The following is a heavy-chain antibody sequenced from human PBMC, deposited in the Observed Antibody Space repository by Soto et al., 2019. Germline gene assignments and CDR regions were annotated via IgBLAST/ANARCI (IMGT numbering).Heavy chain of an antibody. J-gene: IGHJ5*02. CDR2: INHSGST. D-gene: IGHD2-15*01. V-gene: IGHV4-34*01. Sequence: SETLSLTCAVYGGSFSGYYWSWIRQPPGKGLEWIGEINHSGSTNYNPSLKSRVTISVATSKNQFSLKLSHVTAADTAVYYCARAPGYCSGGSCYSQGWFDPWGQGTLVTVSS. CDR1: GGSFSGYY. CDR3: ARAPGYCSGGSCYSQGWFDP.